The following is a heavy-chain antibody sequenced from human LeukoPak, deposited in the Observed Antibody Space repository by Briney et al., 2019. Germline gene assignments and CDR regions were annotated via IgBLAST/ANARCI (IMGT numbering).Heavy chain of an antibody. J-gene: IGHJ4*02. CDR2: IHYSGST. D-gene: IGHD3-10*01. CDR3: TRHFGSGRDDY. CDR1: GGSISSSNYY. V-gene: IGHV4-39*01. Sequence: PSETLSLTCTVSGGSISSSNYYWGWIRQPPGKGLEWIGSIHYSGSTYYNPSLKSRVTVSVDTSKNQFTVNLSSVTAAGTAVYYCTRHFGSGRDDYWGQGTLVTASS.